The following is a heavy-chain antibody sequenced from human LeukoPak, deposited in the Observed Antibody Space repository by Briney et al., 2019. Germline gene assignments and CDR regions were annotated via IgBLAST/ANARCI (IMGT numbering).Heavy chain of an antibody. Sequence: GGSLRLSCAASGFVFSSYGMYWVRQAPGKGLEWVAFIRFDGSDKYYADSVKGRFTISRDNSKNTLFLQMNSLRAEDTAVYYCAKVWGSYSTGYFDYWGQGTLVTVSS. CDR2: IRFDGSDK. J-gene: IGHJ4*02. CDR3: AKVWGSYSTGYFDY. D-gene: IGHD1-26*01. V-gene: IGHV3-30*02. CDR1: GFVFSSYG.